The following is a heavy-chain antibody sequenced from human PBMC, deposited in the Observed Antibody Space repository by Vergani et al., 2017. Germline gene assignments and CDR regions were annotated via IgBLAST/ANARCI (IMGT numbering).Heavy chain of an antibody. CDR1: GWSFSGYY. J-gene: IGHJ4*02. CDR3: ARVPRWLQLRYFDY. D-gene: IGHD5-24*01. V-gene: IGHV4-34*01. Sequence: QVQLQQWGAGLLKPSETLSLTCAVYGWSFSGYYWSWIRQPPGKGLEWIGEINHSGSTNYNPSLKSRVTISVDTSKNQFSLKLSSVTAADTAVYYCARVPRWLQLRYFDYWGQGTLVTVSS. CDR2: INHSGST.